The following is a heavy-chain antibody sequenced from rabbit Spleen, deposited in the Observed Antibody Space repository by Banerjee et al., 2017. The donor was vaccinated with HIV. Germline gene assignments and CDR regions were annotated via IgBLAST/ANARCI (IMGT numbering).Heavy chain of an antibody. J-gene: IGHJ4*01. Sequence: EQLEESGGGLVKPEGSLTLTCKASGVSFSDKDVMCWVRQAPGKGLEWIACIYVGSGGGTKYASWAKGRFTISKPSSTTVTLQMTSLPVADTATYFCARAGEGGDGYLNLWGPGTLVTVS. D-gene: IGHD5-1*01. CDR2: IYVGSGGGT. CDR3: ARAGEGGDGYLNL. CDR1: GVSFSDKDV. V-gene: IGHV1S45*01.